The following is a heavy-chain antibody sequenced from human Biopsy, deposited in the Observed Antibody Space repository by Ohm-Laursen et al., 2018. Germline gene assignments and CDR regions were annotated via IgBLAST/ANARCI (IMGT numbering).Heavy chain of an antibody. CDR2: FAPENGKT. CDR1: GYTLTELS. J-gene: IGHJ4*02. V-gene: IGHV1-24*01. CDR3: AADINVWNVNY. Sequence: SSVKVSCKVSGYTLTELSMHWVRQAPRKGLEWMGGFAPENGKTVYAQNFQARVSMTEDTSTDTAYMELRSLRSEDTAVYYCAADINVWNVNYWGQGTQVTVSS. D-gene: IGHD1-1*01.